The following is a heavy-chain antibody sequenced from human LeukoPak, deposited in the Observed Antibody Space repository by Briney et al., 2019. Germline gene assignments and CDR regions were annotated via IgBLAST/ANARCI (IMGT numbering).Heavy chain of an antibody. J-gene: IGHJ5*02. CDR3: ARGSGWNSFDP. CDR2: IYSNGWT. V-gene: IGHV4-61*02. D-gene: IGHD6-19*01. CDR1: GGSISTDLYY. Sequence: PSETLSLTCTVSGGSISTDLYYWTWLRQPAGQGLEWIGRIYSNGWTDYNPPLKSRVSISIDTSKNHFSLKMSLATAADTALYYCARGSGWNSFDPWGQGTLVTVSS.